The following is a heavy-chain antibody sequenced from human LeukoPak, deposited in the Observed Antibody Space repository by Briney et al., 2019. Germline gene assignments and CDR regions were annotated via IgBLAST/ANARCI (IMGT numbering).Heavy chain of an antibody. J-gene: IGHJ4*02. Sequence: GGSLRLSCAASGFTFSSYAMHWVRQAPGKGLEWVAVISYDGSNKYYADSVKGRFTISRDNSKNTLYLQMNSLRAEDTAVYYCARGSPGMAALSPFDYWGQGTLVTVSS. D-gene: IGHD5-24*01. CDR3: ARGSPGMAALSPFDY. CDR1: GFTFSSYA. CDR2: ISYDGSNK. V-gene: IGHV3-30-3*01.